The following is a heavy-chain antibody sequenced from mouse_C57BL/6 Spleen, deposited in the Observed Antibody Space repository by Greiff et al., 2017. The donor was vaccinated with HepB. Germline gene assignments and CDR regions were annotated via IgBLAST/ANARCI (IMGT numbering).Heavy chain of an antibody. CDR2: IDPEDGET. J-gene: IGHJ3*01. D-gene: IGHD1-1*01. CDR1: GFNIKDYY. V-gene: IGHV14-2*01. CDR3: AIGGSSYTAWFAY. Sequence: EVQVVESGAELVKPGASVKLSCTASGFNIKDYYMHWVKQRTEQGLEWIGRIDPEDGETKYAPKFQDKATITADTSSNTAYLQLSSLTSEDTAVYYCAIGGSSYTAWFAYWGQGTLVTVSA.